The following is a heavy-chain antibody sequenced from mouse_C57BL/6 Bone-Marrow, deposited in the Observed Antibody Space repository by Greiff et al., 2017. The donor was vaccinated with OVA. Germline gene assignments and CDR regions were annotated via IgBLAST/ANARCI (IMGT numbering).Heavy chain of an antibody. CDR3: TAGVGGDWFAD. CDR2: IDPENGDT. D-gene: IGHD1-1*01. Sequence: VQLQQSGAELVRPGASVKLSCTASGFNIKDDYMHWVKQRPEQGLEWIGWIDPENGDTEYASKFQGKATITADTSSNTAYLQLSSLTSEDTAVYYCTAGVGGDWFADWGKGTLVTVSA. CDR1: GFNIKDDY. J-gene: IGHJ3*01. V-gene: IGHV14-4*01.